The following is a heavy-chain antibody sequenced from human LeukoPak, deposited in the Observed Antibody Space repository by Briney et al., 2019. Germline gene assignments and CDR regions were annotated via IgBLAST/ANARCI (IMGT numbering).Heavy chain of an antibody. Sequence: SVKVSCKASGGTFSSYAISWVRQAPGQGLEWMGGIIPIFGTANYAQKFQGRVTITTGESTSTAYMELSSLRSEDTAVYYCARAGMATIWGAFDIWGQGTMVTVSS. CDR2: IIPIFGTA. CDR1: GGTFSSYA. V-gene: IGHV1-69*05. CDR3: ARAGMATIWGAFDI. D-gene: IGHD5-24*01. J-gene: IGHJ3*02.